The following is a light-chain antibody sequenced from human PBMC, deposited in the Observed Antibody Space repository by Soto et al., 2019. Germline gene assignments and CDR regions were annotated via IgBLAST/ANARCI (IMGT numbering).Light chain of an antibody. Sequence: MTQFPAPVSASVGDTDTIACQASHNIYNYLNWYHQKPGKAPKLLIYAASSLQSGFPSRFSGSGSGTDFTLTISSLQPEDFATYYCQQSYSTPRFPSGPGTKVDIK. J-gene: IGKJ3*01. CDR1: HNIYNY. CDR2: AAS. CDR3: QQSYSTPRFP. V-gene: IGKV1-39*01.